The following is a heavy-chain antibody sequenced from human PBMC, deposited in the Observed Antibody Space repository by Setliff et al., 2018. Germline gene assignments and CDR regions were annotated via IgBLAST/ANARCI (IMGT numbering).Heavy chain of an antibody. D-gene: IGHD3-3*01. CDR3: ARGGIGFSEITIFGVALYWFDP. V-gene: IGHV1-8*02. J-gene: IGHJ5*02. CDR2: MNPNSGNT. CDR1: GGTFSSYA. Sequence: ASVKVSCKASGGTFSSYAISWVRQAPGQGLEWMGWMNPNSGNTSYAQKFQGRVTMTRDTSTSTVYMELSSLRSEDTAVYYCARGGIGFSEITIFGVALYWFDPWGQGTLVTVSS.